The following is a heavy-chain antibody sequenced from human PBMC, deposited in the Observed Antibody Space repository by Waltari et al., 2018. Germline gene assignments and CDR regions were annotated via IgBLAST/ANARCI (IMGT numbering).Heavy chain of an antibody. Sequence: EVXLVXSGGXLVQPGGSLGLSCAASGFTFSSYEMNWVRQAPGQGLEWXSYISXSGSTXYYADSVKGRXTISRDNAKNSLYLQMNXLRAEDTAXYXCAXDISYDLGHFDXWGQGTLVTVSS. V-gene: IGHV3-48*03. CDR2: ISXSGSTX. CDR1: GFTFSSYE. D-gene: IGHD2-21*01. J-gene: IGHJ4*02. CDR3: AXDISYDLGHFDX.